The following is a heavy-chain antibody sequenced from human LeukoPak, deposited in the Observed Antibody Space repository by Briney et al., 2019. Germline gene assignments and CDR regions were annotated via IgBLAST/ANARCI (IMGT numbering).Heavy chain of an antibody. CDR1: GGSISSYY. CDR3: ARHVTVAGTKWYFDL. V-gene: IGHV4-59*08. D-gene: IGHD6-19*01. J-gene: IGHJ2*01. Sequence: SETLSLTCTVSGGSISSYYWSWIRQPPGKGLEWIGYIYYSGSTNYNPSLKSRVTISVDTSKNQFSLKLSSVTAADTAVYYCARHVTVAGTKWYFDLWGRGTLVTVSS. CDR2: IYYSGST.